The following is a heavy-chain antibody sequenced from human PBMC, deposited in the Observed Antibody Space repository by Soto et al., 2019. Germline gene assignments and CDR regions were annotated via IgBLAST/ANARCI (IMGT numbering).Heavy chain of an antibody. V-gene: IGHV1-69*15. CDR2: ITPIYPTT. J-gene: IGHJ4*02. CDR1: GGTFYTYT. D-gene: IGHD5-18*01. CDR3: ARIPRYSFPTSDDLDS. Sequence: QVQLVQSGAEVRKPGSSVLVSCKASGGTFYTYTFSWVRQAPGQGLEWMGSITPIYPTTNYAEKFQGRLTVTADGSTSTAYMELSSLTSDDTAVYYCARIPRYSFPTSDDLDSWGQGTLVTVSS.